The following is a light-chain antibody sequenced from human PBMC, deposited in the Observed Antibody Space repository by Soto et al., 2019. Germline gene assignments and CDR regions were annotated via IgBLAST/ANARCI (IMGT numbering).Light chain of an antibody. V-gene: IGLV2-14*01. J-gene: IGLJ2*01. CDR2: EVT. CDR1: SSNIGPYNY. CDR3: AAWDDSLNGVV. Sequence: QSALTQPASVSGSPGQSITISCTGTSSNIGPYNYVSWYQQHPGKAPKLMIYEVTNRPSGVSNRFSGSKSGNTASLTISGLQAEDEADYYCAAWDDSLNGVVFGGGTKLTVL.